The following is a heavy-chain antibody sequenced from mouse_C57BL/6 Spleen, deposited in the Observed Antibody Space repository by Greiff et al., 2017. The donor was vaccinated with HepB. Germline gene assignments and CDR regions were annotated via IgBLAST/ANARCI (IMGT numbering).Heavy chain of an antibody. CDR3: ARELRLQDYAMDY. Sequence: VQLQQSGAELVKPGASVKISCKASGYAFSSYWMNWVKQRPGKGLEWIGQIYPGDGDTNYNGKFKGKATLTADKSSSTAYMQLSSLTSEDSAVYFCARELRLQDYAMDYWGQGTSVTVSS. CDR1: GYAFSSYW. D-gene: IGHD3-2*02. J-gene: IGHJ4*01. V-gene: IGHV1-80*01. CDR2: IYPGDGDT.